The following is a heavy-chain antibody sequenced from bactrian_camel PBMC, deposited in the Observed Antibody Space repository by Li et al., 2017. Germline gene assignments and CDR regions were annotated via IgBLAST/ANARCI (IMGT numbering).Heavy chain of an antibody. J-gene: IGHJ4*01. D-gene: IGHD8*01. Sequence: VQLVESGGGSVQARGSLKLSCEGSGFIFSSCKMGWYRQVPGNQRQGVAAFDRDERTKYRESAKGRFTISRDNAKNILYLEMSSLRPEDTAMYYCAADWKDLYFDVMDPRKYKHWGQGTQVTVS. CDR1: GFIFSSCK. V-gene: IGHV3S53*01. CDR3: AADWKDLYFDVMDPRKYKH. CDR2: FDRDERT.